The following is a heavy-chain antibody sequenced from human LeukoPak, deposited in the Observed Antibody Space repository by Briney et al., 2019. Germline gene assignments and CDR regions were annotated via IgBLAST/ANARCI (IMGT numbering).Heavy chain of an antibody. J-gene: IGHJ4*02. Sequence: SETLSLTCNFSSDSISPYFWSWIRQTPGKGLEWIGYIYYSGSTKYNPSLKSRVTISVDTSKNQFSLKLSSVTAADTAVYYCAREVVAAAGTVDYWGQGALVTVSS. CDR1: SDSISPYF. CDR2: IYYSGST. V-gene: IGHV4-59*01. CDR3: AREVVAAAGTVDY. D-gene: IGHD6-13*01.